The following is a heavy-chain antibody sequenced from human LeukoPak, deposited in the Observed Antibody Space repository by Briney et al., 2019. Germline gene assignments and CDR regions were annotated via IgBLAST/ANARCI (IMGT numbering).Heavy chain of an antibody. CDR1: GFTFSSYT. Sequence: GGSLRLSCAASGFTFSSYTMNWVRQAPGKRLEWVSSIRSSSSYIYYADSVKGRFTISRDNAKNSLYLQMNSLRAEDTAVYYCASELGYCSGGWCYDYWGQGTLVTVSS. CDR3: ASELGYCSGGWCYDY. CDR2: IRSSSSYI. V-gene: IGHV3-21*01. J-gene: IGHJ4*02. D-gene: IGHD2-15*01.